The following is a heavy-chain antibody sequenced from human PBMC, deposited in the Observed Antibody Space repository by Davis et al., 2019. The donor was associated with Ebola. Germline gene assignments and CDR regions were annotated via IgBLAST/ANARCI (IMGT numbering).Heavy chain of an antibody. Sequence: GGSLRLSCSASGFTFSNFAMSWVRLAPGKGLDWVSTITGRSDSAYYEDSVKGRFIISRDNSKNTLYLQMRNLRAEDTAVYYCARDSSGRYGDSLDIWGQGTMATVSS. CDR1: GFTFSNFA. J-gene: IGHJ3*02. V-gene: IGHV3-23*01. CDR3: ARDSSGRYGDSLDI. CDR2: ITGRSDSA. D-gene: IGHD4-17*01.